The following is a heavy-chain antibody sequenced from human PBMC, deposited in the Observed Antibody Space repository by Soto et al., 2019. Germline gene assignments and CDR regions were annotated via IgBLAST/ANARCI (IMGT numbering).Heavy chain of an antibody. CDR2: IKGDGSSI. Sequence: EVQVVESGGGLVQPGGSLRLSCAASGFTFSTYWMHWVRQVPGKGLVWVSRIKGDGSSISYADSVKGRFTISRDNAENTLYLQMGSPRADDTAVYYCARGLKNYYGVDVWGQGTTVTVS. V-gene: IGHV3-74*01. CDR3: ARGLKNYYGVDV. J-gene: IGHJ6*02. CDR1: GFTFSTYW.